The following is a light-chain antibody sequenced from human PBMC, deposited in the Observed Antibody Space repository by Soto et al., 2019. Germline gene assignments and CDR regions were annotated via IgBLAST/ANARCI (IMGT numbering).Light chain of an antibody. Sequence: EVVLTQSPATLSLSPGDKATLSCRASQDINTYLGWYQQKPGQPPRLLIYDASNRASGIPARFSGSGSGTDFTLTISRLEPEDFAVFYCQHYDSLPITFGQGTRLEIK. V-gene: IGKV3-11*01. CDR3: QHYDSLPIT. CDR2: DAS. J-gene: IGKJ5*01. CDR1: QDINTY.